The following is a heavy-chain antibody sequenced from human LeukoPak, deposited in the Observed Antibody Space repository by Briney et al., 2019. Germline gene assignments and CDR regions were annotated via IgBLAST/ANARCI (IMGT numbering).Heavy chain of an antibody. V-gene: IGHV1-18*01. CDR2: ISAYNGNT. D-gene: IGHD5-18*01. CDR1: GYTFTSYG. J-gene: IGHJ6*03. Sequence: ASVKVSCKASGYTFTSYGISWVRQAPGQGLEWMGWISAYNGNTNYAQKLQGRVTMTTDTSTSTAYMELRSLRSDDTAVYYCARGAGQREWIQLWLGYYYYMAVWGKGTTVTVSS. CDR3: ARGAGQREWIQLWLGYYYYMAV.